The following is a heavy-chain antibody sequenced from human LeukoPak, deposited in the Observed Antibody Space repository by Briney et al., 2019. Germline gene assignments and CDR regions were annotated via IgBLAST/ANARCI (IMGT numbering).Heavy chain of an antibody. Sequence: GGSLRLSCAASGFTFDDYAMHWVRQAPGKGLEWVSLISGDGGSTYYADSVKGRFTISRDNSKNSLYLQMNSLRTEDTALYYCTKGTRGEGYYDPDDAFDIWGQGTMVTVSS. CDR2: ISGDGGST. D-gene: IGHD3-22*01. CDR3: TKGTRGEGYYDPDDAFDI. CDR1: GFTFDDYA. V-gene: IGHV3-43*02. J-gene: IGHJ3*02.